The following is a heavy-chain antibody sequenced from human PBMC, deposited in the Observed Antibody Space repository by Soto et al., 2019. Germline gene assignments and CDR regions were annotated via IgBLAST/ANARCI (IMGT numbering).Heavy chain of an antibody. J-gene: IGHJ4*02. CDR1: GGTFSSYA. CDR3: ARDQSVTIFGVGPFDY. CDR2: IIPIFGTA. D-gene: IGHD3-3*01. V-gene: IGHV1-69*13. Sequence: SVKVSCKASGGTFSSYAISWVRQAPGQGLEWMGGIIPIFGTANYAQKFQGRVTITADESTSTAYMELSSLRSEDTAVYYCARDQSVTIFGVGPFDYWGQGTLVTVSS.